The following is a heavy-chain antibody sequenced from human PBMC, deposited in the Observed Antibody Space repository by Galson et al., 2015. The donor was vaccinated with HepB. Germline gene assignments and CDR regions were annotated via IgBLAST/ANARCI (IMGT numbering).Heavy chain of an antibody. D-gene: IGHD3-3*01. CDR3: ARQNYDFWSGAPNWFDP. J-gene: IGHJ5*02. CDR2: IYYSGST. Sequence: TLSLTCTVSGGSISSSSYYWGWIRQPPGKGLEWIGSIYYSGSTYYNPSLKSRVTISVDKSKNQFSLKLSSVTAADTAVYYCARQNYDFWSGAPNWFDPWGQGTLVTVSS. V-gene: IGHV4-39*01. CDR1: GGSISSSSYY.